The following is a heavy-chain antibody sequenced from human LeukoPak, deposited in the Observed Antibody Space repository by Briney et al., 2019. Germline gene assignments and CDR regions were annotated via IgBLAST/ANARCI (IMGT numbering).Heavy chain of an antibody. CDR1: RFTFDADA. V-gene: IGHV3-43*02. Sequence: GGSLRLSCVTSRFTFDADAMHWVRQAPGKGLEWVSLISGDGDSTYYADSVKGRFTISRDNSKNSMYLHMNSLRTEDTALYYCAKDNHPDAFDIWGQGTMVTVSS. CDR3: AKDNHPDAFDI. J-gene: IGHJ3*02. CDR2: ISGDGDST.